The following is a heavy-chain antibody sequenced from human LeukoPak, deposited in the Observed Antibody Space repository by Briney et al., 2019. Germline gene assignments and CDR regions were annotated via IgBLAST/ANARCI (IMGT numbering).Heavy chain of an antibody. Sequence: SETLSLTCVVYGGSFSGYYWTWIRQPPGKGLEWMGEIDHSGDINDNPSLKSRVTISVDTSKNQFSLKLSSVTAADTAMYYCARVSGYDWESFYDYWGQGSLVTVSS. D-gene: IGHD5-12*01. CDR3: ARVSGYDWESFYDY. CDR1: GGSFSGYY. V-gene: IGHV4-34*01. J-gene: IGHJ4*02. CDR2: IDHSGDI.